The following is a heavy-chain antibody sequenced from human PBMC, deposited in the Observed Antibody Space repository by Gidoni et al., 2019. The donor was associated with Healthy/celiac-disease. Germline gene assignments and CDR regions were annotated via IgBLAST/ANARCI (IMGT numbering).Heavy chain of an antibody. CDR2: IYHSGSP. V-gene: IGHV4-38-2*01. Sequence: QVQLQESGAGLVEPSATLSLTCAVPGYSISSGYYWVWNRQPPGKGLEWIGRIYHSGSPYYNPSLKSRVTLSVDTSNNQYSLKLISVTAADTAVYYCASRPTVTTAGVDWYFDLWGRGSLVTVSS. CDR1: GYSISSGYY. J-gene: IGHJ2*01. D-gene: IGHD4-17*01. CDR3: ASRPTVTTAGVDWYFDL.